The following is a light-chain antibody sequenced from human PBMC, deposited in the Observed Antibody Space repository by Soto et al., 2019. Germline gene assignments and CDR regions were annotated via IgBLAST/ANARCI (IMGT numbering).Light chain of an antibody. CDR1: QSISRY. J-gene: IGKJ1*01. CDR2: AAS. CDR3: HQSYSALWT. V-gene: IGKV1-39*01. Sequence: DIQVTQSPSSLSASVGDRVTITCRASQSISRYLNWYRQKPGRAPNLLIYAASNLQSGVPSRFSGSGSGTDFTLTISSLQPGDFATYYCHQSYSALWTFGQGTKVEIK.